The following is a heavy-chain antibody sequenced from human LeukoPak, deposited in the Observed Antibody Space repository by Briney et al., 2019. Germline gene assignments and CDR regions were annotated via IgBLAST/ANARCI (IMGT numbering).Heavy chain of an antibody. CDR3: AKPSGGTFSDYYYYMDV. V-gene: IGHV3-21*01. Sequence: GGSLRLSCAASGFTFSSYSMNWVRQAPGKGLEWVSSISSSSSYIYYADSVKGRFTISRDNSKNTLYLQMNSLSAEDTAMYFCAKPSGGTFSDYYYYMDVWGRGTTVTVSS. CDR1: GFTFSSYS. CDR2: ISSSSSYI. J-gene: IGHJ6*03. D-gene: IGHD1-26*01.